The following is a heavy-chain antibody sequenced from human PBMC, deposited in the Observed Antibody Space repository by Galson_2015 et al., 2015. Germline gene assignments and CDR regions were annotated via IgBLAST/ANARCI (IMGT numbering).Heavy chain of an antibody. J-gene: IGHJ4*02. CDR3: ARDSLLRHRVTGWNDY. CDR1: GFTFSSYA. CDR2: ISYDGSNK. D-gene: IGHD2-8*02. V-gene: IGHV3-30*01. Sequence: SLRLSCAASGFTFSSYAMHWVRQAPGKGLEWVAVISYDGSNKYYADSVKGRFTISRDNSKNTLYLQMNSLRAEDTAVYYCARDSLLRHRVTGWNDYWGQGTLVTVSS.